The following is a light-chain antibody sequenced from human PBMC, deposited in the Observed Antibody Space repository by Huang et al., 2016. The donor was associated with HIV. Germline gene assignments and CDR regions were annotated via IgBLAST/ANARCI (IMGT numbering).Light chain of an antibody. J-gene: IGKJ3*01. V-gene: IGKV3-11*01. CDR1: QSVGGY. Sequence: EIVLTQSPATLSLSPGERATLSCRASQSVGGYLAWYQQKPGQAPRLLIYDASNRATGSPARFRGSGAGTDFTLTISSLEPEDFAVYYCQQRTNWPPGFTFGPGTKVDIK. CDR2: DAS. CDR3: QQRTNWPPGFT.